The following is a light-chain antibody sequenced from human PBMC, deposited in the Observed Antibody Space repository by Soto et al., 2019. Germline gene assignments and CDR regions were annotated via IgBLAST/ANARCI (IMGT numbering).Light chain of an antibody. Sequence: QSVLTQPPSTSGTPGQRVTISCSGSRSNIGSNTVTWYQQLPGTAPKLLIYSNNQRPSGVPDRFSGSKSGTSASLAISGLQSEVEADYYCAAWDDSLNGSYVFGTGTKVTVL. V-gene: IGLV1-44*01. J-gene: IGLJ1*01. CDR1: RSNIGSNT. CDR3: AAWDDSLNGSYV. CDR2: SNN.